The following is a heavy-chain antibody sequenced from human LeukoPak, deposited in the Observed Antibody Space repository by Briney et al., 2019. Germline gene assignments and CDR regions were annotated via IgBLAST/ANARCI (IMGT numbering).Heavy chain of an antibody. CDR1: GGTFSSYA. CDR3: ARPDGVDYYYGMDV. J-gene: IGHJ6*02. Sequence: ASVKVSCKASGGTFSSYAISWVRQATGQGLEWMGRIIPILGIANYAQKFQGRVTITADKSTSTAYMELSSLRSEDTAVYYCARPDGVDYYYGMDVWGQGTTVTVSS. V-gene: IGHV1-69*04. D-gene: IGHD2-15*01. CDR2: IIPILGIA.